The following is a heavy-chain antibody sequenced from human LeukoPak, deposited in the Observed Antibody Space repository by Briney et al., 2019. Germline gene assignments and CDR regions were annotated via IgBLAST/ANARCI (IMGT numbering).Heavy chain of an antibody. J-gene: IGHJ5*02. CDR1: GGSISSSSYY. V-gene: IGHV4-39*01. CDR2: IYYSGST. CDR3: ARPTGYCSSTSCYSGYCSSTSCYSGRDHNWFDP. D-gene: IGHD2-2*03. Sequence: SETLSLTCTVSGGSISSSSYYWGWIRQPPGKGLEWIGSIYYSGSTYYNPSLKSRVTISVDTSKNQFSLKLSSVTAADTAVYYCARPTGYCSSTSCYSGYCSSTSCYSGRDHNWFDPWGQGTLVTVSS.